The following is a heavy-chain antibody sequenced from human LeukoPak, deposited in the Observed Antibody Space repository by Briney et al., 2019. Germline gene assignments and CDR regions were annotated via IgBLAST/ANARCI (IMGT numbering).Heavy chain of an antibody. CDR2: ISGSGGST. D-gene: IGHD1-26*01. Sequence: GGSLGLSCAASGFTFSSYAMSWVRQAPGKGLEWVAAISGSGGSTFYADSVKGRFTISRDTSKNTLYLQMNSLRAEDTALYYCARAPSRDTGSYVDFDSWGQGTLVTVSS. CDR1: GFTFSSYA. V-gene: IGHV3-23*01. CDR3: ARAPSRDTGSYVDFDS. J-gene: IGHJ4*02.